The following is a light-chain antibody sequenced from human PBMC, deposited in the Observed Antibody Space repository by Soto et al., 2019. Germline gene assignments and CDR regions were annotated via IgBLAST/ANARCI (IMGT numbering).Light chain of an antibody. V-gene: IGKV1-5*03. CDR2: KAS. CDR3: QQYNTSPWT. J-gene: IGKJ1*01. Sequence: DIQMTQSPSTLSASVGDRVTITCRASQSISSWLAWYQQKPGKAPKLLIYKASNLQSGVPSRFSGSASGTEFTLTISSLQPDDFATYYFQQYNTSPWTFGQGTKVEIK. CDR1: QSISSW.